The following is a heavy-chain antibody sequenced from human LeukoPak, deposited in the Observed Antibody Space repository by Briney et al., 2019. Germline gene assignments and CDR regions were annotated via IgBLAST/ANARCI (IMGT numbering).Heavy chain of an antibody. CDR2: ISAYNGNI. D-gene: IGHD3-22*01. Sequence: GASVKVSCKASGFTFTNYGFSWVRQAPGQGLEWMGWISAYNGNINYAQKFQGRVTMTTDTFTSTVYMDLKDLRSDDTAVYYCARESSRYYHVDYWGQGTLVTVSS. J-gene: IGHJ4*02. CDR1: GFTFTNYG. V-gene: IGHV1-18*01. CDR3: ARESSRYYHVDY.